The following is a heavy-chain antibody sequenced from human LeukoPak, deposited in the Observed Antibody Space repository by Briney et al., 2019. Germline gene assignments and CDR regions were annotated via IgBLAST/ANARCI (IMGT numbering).Heavy chain of an antibody. CDR1: GFSFSDAW. D-gene: IGHD6-19*01. Sequence: PGGSLRLSCAASGFSFSDAWMSWVRQAPGKGLEWVSGISSSGDYKYYADPMKGRFTISRDNAKNSLYLLMTSLRADDTAVYYCARNLDTDGWFSNFDYWGQGTLVTVSS. CDR3: ARNLDTDGWFSNFDY. V-gene: IGHV3-21*01. CDR2: ISSSGDYK. J-gene: IGHJ4*02.